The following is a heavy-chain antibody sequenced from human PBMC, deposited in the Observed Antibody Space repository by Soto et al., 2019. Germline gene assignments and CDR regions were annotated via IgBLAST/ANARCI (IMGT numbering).Heavy chain of an antibody. CDR3: ARGYCSGGSCYSDYYYMDV. CDR1: GYTFTSYG. J-gene: IGHJ6*03. V-gene: IGHV1-18*01. CDR2: ISAYNGNT. Sequence: GYTFTSYGISWVRQAPGQGLEWMGWISAYNGNTNYAQKLQGRVTMTTDTSTSTAYMELRSLRSDDTAVYYCARGYCSGGSCYSDYYYMDVWGKGTTVTVSS. D-gene: IGHD2-15*01.